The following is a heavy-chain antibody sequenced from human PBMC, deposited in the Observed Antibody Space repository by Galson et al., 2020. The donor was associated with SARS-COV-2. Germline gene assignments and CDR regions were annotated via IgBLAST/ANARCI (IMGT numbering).Heavy chain of an antibody. Sequence: GGSLRLSCAVSGFTVSSNYMSWVRQAPEKGLEWVSVIYSVGSTSYADSVKGRFTISRDNSKNTLYLQMNSLRAEDTAVYYCARRTSSSGPAFDIWGQGTMVTVSS. CDR3: ARRTSSSGPAFDI. CDR2: IYSVGST. D-gene: IGHD6-13*01. J-gene: IGHJ3*02. V-gene: IGHV3-53*01. CDR1: GFTVSSNY.